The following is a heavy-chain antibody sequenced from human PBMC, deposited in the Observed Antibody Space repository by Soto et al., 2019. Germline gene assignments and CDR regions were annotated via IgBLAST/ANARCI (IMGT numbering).Heavy chain of an antibody. CDR3: ATGEDYGGNTKDC. CDR1: GLTFRSYA. V-gene: IGHV3-23*01. Sequence: LRLSCAASGLTFRSYAMTWVRQAPGKGLEWIAAISGSGGGTYYADSVKGRFTISRDNSRNTLYLQMNSLRFEDTAVYYCATGEDYGGNTKDCWGQGALVTVSS. J-gene: IGHJ4*02. D-gene: IGHD4-17*01. CDR2: ISGSGGGT.